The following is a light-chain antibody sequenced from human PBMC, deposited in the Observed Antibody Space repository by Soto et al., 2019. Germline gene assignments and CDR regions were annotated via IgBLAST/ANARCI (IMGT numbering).Light chain of an antibody. CDR3: QKYNSALYT. CDR2: SAS. CDR1: QGISNY. J-gene: IGKJ2*01. V-gene: IGKV1-27*01. Sequence: DIQMTQSPSSLSASVGDRVTITCRASQGISNYLAWYQQKPGKVPKLLIFSASTLESGVPSRFSGRGSGTDFPLTISSLQPEDAATYYCQKYNSALYTFGQGTKLEI.